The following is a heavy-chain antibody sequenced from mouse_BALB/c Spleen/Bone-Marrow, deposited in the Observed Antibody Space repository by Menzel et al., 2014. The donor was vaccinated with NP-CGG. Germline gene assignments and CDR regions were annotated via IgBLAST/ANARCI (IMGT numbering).Heavy chain of an antibody. CDR2: ISSGGGST. D-gene: IGHD1-1*01. J-gene: IGHJ4*01. Sequence: EVMLVESGGGLVKPGGSLKLSCAASGFAFSSYDTSWVRQTPEKRLEWVAYISSGGGSTYYPDTVKGRFTIPRDNAKNTLYLQMSSLKSEDTAMYYCARPLYYYGSSPFYAMDYWGQGTSVTVSS. V-gene: IGHV5-12-1*01. CDR1: GFAFSSYD. CDR3: ARPLYYYGSSPFYAMDY.